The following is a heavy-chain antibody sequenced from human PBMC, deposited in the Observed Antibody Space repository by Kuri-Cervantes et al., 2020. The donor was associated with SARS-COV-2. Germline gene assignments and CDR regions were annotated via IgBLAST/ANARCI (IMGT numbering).Heavy chain of an antibody. CDR1: GGSISSYY. J-gene: IGHJ5*02. CDR3: ARGTVNWFDP. V-gene: IGHV4-59*12. Sequence: SETLSLTCTVSGGSISSYYWTWIRQPPGKGLEWIGYIYYSGGTNYNPSLKSRATISVDTSKNQFSLKLSSVTAADTAVYYCARGTVNWFDPWGQGTLVTVSS. CDR2: IYYSGGT.